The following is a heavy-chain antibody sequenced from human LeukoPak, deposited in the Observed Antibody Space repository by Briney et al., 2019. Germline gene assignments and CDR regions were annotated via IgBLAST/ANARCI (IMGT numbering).Heavy chain of an antibody. J-gene: IGHJ4*02. CDR1: GFTFSSYA. CDR2: ISSNGGST. CDR3: VKDGSGSYYTYYFDY. D-gene: IGHD3-10*01. Sequence: GGSLRLSCAASGFTFSSYAMHWVRQAPGKGLEYVSAISSNGGSTYYANSVKGRFTISRDNSKNTLYLQMSSLRAEDTAVYYCVKDGSGSYYTYYFDYWGQGTLVTVSS. V-gene: IGHV3-64*01.